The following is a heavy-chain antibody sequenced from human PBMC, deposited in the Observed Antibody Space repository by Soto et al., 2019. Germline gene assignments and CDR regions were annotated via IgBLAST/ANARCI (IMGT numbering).Heavy chain of an antibody. J-gene: IGHJ4*02. D-gene: IGHD5-18*01. Sequence: PGGSLRLSCAASGFTFSSYGMHWVRQAPGKGLEWVAVIWYDGSNKYYADSVKGRFTISRDNSKNTLYLQMNSLRAEDTAVYYCARESAMTGAPYYFDYWGQGTLVTV. CDR2: IWYDGSNK. CDR1: GFTFSSYG. V-gene: IGHV3-33*01. CDR3: ARESAMTGAPYYFDY.